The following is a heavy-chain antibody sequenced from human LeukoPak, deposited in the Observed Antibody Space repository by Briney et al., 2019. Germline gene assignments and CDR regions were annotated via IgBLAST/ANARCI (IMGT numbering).Heavy chain of an antibody. CDR3: AAPSSSWGYYYYYGMDV. Sequence: ASVKVSCKASGYTFTSYAMHWVRQAPGQRLEWMGWINAGNGNTKYSQKFQGRVTITRDTSASTAYMELSSLRSEDTAVYYCAAPSSSWGYYYYYGMDVWGQGTTVTVSS. CDR2: INAGNGNT. J-gene: IGHJ6*02. CDR1: GYTFTSYA. D-gene: IGHD6-13*01. V-gene: IGHV1-3*01.